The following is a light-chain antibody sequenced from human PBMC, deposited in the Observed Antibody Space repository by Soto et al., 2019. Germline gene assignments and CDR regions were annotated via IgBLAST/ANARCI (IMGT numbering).Light chain of an antibody. Sequence: QSVLTQPASVSGSPGQSITISCSGTSEDVGGYDYVSWYQHHPGKAPKLMISEVSNRPSGLSNRFSGSKSGSTAPLTISGLQAEDEADYYCSSYTSSSTLVFGSGTKVTVL. CDR3: SSYTSSSTLV. CDR1: SEDVGGYDY. V-gene: IGLV2-14*01. CDR2: EVS. J-gene: IGLJ1*01.